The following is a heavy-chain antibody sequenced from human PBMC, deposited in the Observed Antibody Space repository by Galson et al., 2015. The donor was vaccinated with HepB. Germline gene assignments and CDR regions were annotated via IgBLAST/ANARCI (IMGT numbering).Heavy chain of an antibody. J-gene: IGHJ4*02. CDR3: AKGPLIYFDF. CDR1: GFIFRDYA. V-gene: IGHV3-23*01. CDR2: FVGAGVAS. Sequence: SLRPSCAASGFIFRDYAMSWVRQAPGEGLDWVSTFVGAGVASYYSDAVKGRFTITRDNSKDTLFLHMESLRVDDTAVYFCAKGPLIYFDFWGQGSLVTVSS.